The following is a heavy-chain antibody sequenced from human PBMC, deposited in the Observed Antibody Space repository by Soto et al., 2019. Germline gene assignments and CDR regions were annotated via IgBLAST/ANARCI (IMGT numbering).Heavy chain of an antibody. J-gene: IGHJ2*01. V-gene: IGHV2-5*02. Sequence: QITLKESGPTLVKPTQTLTLTCTFSGFSLSTSGVGVGWIRQPPGKALEWLALIYWDDDKRYSPSLKSRLTSTXPTXKXRVVLTMTTMDPVDTATYYCAHNRLGSWSDSGYFDLWGRGTLVTVSS. CDR3: AHNRLGSWSDSGYFDL. CDR2: IYWDDDK. D-gene: IGHD3-10*01. CDR1: GFSLSTSGVG.